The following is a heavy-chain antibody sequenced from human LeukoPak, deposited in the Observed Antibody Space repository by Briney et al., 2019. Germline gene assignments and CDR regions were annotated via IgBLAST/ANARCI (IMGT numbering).Heavy chain of an antibody. D-gene: IGHD3-10*01. CDR3: ARAQFEPYYFDY. CDR2: ISSSSSYI. J-gene: IGHJ4*02. V-gene: IGHV3-21*01. Sequence: GGSLRLSCAASAFTFSSYSMDWVRQAPGKGLEWVSSISSSSSYIYYADSVKGRFTISRDNTKNSLYLQMNRLRAEDTAVYYCARAQFEPYYFDYWGQGTLVTVSS. CDR1: AFTFSSYS.